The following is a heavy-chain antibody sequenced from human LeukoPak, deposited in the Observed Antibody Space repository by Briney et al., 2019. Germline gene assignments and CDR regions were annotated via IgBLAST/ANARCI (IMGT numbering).Heavy chain of an antibody. D-gene: IGHD1-7*01. Sequence: GGSLRLSCAASGFTFSDYAMHWVRQAPGRGLEWVAVISKDGSDKYYPGSVRGRFTISRDNSKNTIYLQMDSLRAEDTAIYYCARDYWWNYDYWGQGTLVTVSS. V-gene: IGHV3-30-3*01. CDR3: ARDYWWNYDY. CDR1: GFTFSDYA. J-gene: IGHJ4*02. CDR2: ISKDGSDK.